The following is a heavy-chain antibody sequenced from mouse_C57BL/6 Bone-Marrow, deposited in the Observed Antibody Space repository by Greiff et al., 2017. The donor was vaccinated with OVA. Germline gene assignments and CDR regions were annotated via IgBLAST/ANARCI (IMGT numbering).Heavy chain of an antibody. V-gene: IGHV1-22*01. CDR3: ASRPLYGYDEYFDV. D-gene: IGHD2-2*01. Sequence: EVQLQQSGPELVQPGASVKMSCKASGYTFTDYNMHWVKQSHGKRLEWIGYINPNNGGTSYNQKFKGKTTLTVNKSSSTAYMELRSLTSEDSAVYCCASRPLYGYDEYFDVWGTGTTVTVSS. CDR1: GYTFTDYN. J-gene: IGHJ1*03. CDR2: INPNNGGT.